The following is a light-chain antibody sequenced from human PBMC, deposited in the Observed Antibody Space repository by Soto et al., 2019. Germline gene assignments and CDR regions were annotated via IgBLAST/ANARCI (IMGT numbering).Light chain of an antibody. CDR2: GAS. Sequence: EIVMTQSPATLSVSLGEGVTLSCRASQSIRGDLAWYQQKPGQTPRLLIYGASTRATGVPARFSGSGSGTEFTLTSSSLQSEDSAVYYCQQFNNWPLTFVGGTKVEIK. V-gene: IGKV3-15*01. CDR3: QQFNNWPLT. CDR1: QSIRGD. J-gene: IGKJ4*01.